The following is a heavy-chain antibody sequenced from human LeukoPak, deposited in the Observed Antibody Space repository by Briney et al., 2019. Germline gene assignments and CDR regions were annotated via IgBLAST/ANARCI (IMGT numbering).Heavy chain of an antibody. V-gene: IGHV3-21*01. CDR3: ARAPRRLGELLSSFDY. Sequence: GRSLRLSCAASGFTFSSYSMNWVRQAPGKGLEWVSSISSSISYIYYADSVKGRFPISRDNARTSLYLQMNSLRAEDTAVYYCARAPRRLGELLSSFDYWGQGTLVTVFS. J-gene: IGHJ4*02. D-gene: IGHD3-16*01. CDR2: ISSSISYI. CDR1: GFTFSSYS.